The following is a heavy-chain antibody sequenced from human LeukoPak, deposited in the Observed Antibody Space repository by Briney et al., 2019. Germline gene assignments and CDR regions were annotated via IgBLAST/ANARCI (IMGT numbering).Heavy chain of an antibody. CDR3: ARVEYYDSSGPSGY. Sequence: SETLSLTCTVSGGSISSYYWSWIRQPAGKGLEWIGRIYTSGSTNYNPSLKSRVTMSVDASKNQFSLKLSSVTAADTAVYYCARVEYYDSSGPSGYWGQGTLVTVSS. J-gene: IGHJ4*02. D-gene: IGHD3-22*01. V-gene: IGHV4-4*07. CDR2: IYTSGST. CDR1: GGSISSYY.